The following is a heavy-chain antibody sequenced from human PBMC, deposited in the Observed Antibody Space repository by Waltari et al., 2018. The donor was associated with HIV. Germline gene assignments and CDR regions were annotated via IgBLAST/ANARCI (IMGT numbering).Heavy chain of an antibody. CDR3: ARGGFSDALDV. V-gene: IGHV4-30-2*01. J-gene: IGHJ3*01. CDR1: GASIDSGGYS. Sequence: QLQLRESDTGPLKPSQTLSLTCAAFGASIDSGGYSWSWVRQVPRKGLEWIGYIFQSGNTNYNPSLGSRVTMSVNRPKNQFSLVLTSLTAADTAIYFCARGGFSDALDVWGQGTTVIVS. D-gene: IGHD2-15*01. CDR2: IFQSGNT.